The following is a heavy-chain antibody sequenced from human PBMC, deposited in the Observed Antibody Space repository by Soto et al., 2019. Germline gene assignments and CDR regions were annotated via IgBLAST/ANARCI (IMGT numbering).Heavy chain of an antibody. D-gene: IGHD5-18*01. V-gene: IGHV3-23*01. CDR3: AKGGYTFAYE. CDR1: GFSFRTSS. CDR2: ISPSASDT. Sequence: PGGSLRLPCAASGFSFRTSSMACVRQPPGKGLEWVSAISPSASDTLYADSVKGRFTISRDNSQNTLFLQMTSLRADDTAVYYCAKGGYTFAYEWGQGALVTVSS. J-gene: IGHJ4*02.